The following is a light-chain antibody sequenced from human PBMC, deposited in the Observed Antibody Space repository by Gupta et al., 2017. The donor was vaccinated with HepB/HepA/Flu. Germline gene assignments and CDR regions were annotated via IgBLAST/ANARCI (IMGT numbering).Light chain of an antibody. V-gene: IGLV2-14*03. CDR1: STDIGGYEY. CDR3: TSYSHTTHIV. Sequence: QSALTQVASVSGSPGQSITISCTGTSTDIGGYEYVSWYQQHPGKAPKLLIYDVSRWPSGVASRFSASKSGITASLTISGLQDEDEADYYCTSYSHTTHIVFGGGTKLTVL. CDR2: DVS. J-gene: IGLJ2*01.